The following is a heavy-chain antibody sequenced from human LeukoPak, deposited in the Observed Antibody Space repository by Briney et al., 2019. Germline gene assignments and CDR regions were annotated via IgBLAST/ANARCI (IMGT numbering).Heavy chain of an antibody. D-gene: IGHD1-26*01. J-gene: IGHJ4*02. CDR2: IIPIFGTT. V-gene: IGHV1-69*06. Sequence: SVKVSCKASGGTFSSYAISWVRQAPGQGLEWMGGIIPIFGTTNYAQKFQGRVTFSADKSTRTAYMELSSLRSEDTAVYYCARDYGSGNYPSLFDYWGQGTLVTVSS. CDR3: ARDYGSGNYPSLFDY. CDR1: GGTFSSYA.